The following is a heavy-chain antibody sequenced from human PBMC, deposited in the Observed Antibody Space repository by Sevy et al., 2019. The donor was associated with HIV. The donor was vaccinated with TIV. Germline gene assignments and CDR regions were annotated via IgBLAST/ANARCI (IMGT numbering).Heavy chain of an antibody. CDR1: GGTFSSYA. CDR2: IIPIFGTA. J-gene: IGHJ6*02. CDR3: ASGIVVVPAAISPRKYYYYYYGMDV. D-gene: IGHD2-2*02. V-gene: IGHV1-69*13. Sequence: ASVKVSCKASGGTFSSYAISWVRQAPGQGLEWMGGIIPIFGTANYAQKFQGRVTITADESTSTAYMELSSLRSEDTVVYYCASGIVVVPAAISPRKYYYYYYGMDVWGQGTTVTVSS.